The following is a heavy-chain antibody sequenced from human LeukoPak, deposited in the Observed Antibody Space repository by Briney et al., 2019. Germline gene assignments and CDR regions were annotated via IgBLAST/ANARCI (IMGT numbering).Heavy chain of an antibody. CDR1: GFVFNNFG. J-gene: IGHJ5*02. CDR3: ERLPCSRMGYSSNWFDP. CDR2: ISGGGGGSK. Sequence: GGSLRLSCAASGFVFNNFGMTWVRHAPGKGLEWVSTISGGGGGSKWYAYSVNGLFTISGDNSRDTLYLHMNSLRDEATAVYYCERLPCSRMGYSSNWFDPWGQGIQVTVSS. D-gene: IGHD2-2*01. V-gene: IGHV3-23*01.